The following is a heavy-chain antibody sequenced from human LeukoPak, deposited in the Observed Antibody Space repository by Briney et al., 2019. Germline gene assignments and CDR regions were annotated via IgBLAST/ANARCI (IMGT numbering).Heavy chain of an antibody. CDR1: GGSISSYY. Sequence: SETLSLTCTVSGGSISSYYWSWIRQPPGKGLEWIGYIYYSGSTNYNPSLKSRVTISVDTSKNQFSLKLSSVTAADTAVYYCANNSYGSGSYYTSWGQGTLDTVSS. CDR2: IYYSGST. CDR3: ANNSYGSGSYYTS. D-gene: IGHD3-10*01. V-gene: IGHV4-59*01. J-gene: IGHJ4*02.